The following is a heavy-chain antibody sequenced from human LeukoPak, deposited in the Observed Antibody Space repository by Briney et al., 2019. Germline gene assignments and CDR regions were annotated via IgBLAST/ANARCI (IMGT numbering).Heavy chain of an antibody. V-gene: IGHV4-59*01. Sequence: SETLSLTCTVSGGSISSYYWSWIRQPPGKGLEWIGYIYYSGSTNYNPPLKSRVTISVDTSKNQFSLKLSSVTAADTAVYYCARGYCSSTSCYRQGGYWGQGTLVTVSS. J-gene: IGHJ4*02. CDR1: GGSISSYY. CDR2: IYYSGST. CDR3: ARGYCSSTSCYRQGGY. D-gene: IGHD2-2*02.